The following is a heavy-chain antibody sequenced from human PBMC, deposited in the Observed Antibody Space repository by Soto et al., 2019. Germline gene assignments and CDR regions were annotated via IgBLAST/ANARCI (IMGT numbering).Heavy chain of an antibody. Sequence: QVQLQESGPGLVEPSETLSLTCTVSGGSISGSYWSWIRQPPGKGLEWIAHVYYTGSTEYNPSLQSRLSISVDTSKNQFSLRVSSVTAADTAVYYCARHATGGTYPLDYWGQGTQVTVSS. CDR3: ARHATGGTYPLDY. CDR2: VYYTGST. J-gene: IGHJ4*02. D-gene: IGHD1-26*01. V-gene: IGHV4-59*08. CDR1: GGSISGSY.